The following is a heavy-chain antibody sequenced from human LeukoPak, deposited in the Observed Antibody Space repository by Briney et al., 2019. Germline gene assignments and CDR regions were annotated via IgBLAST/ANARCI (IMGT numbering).Heavy chain of an antibody. V-gene: IGHV5-51*01. Sequence: GESLKISCKGSGYSFTSYWIGWVRQMPGKGLEWMGIIYPGDSDTRYSPSFQGQVTISADKSISAAYLQWSSLKASDTAMYYCARSLHYYGSGSYNDYWGQGTLVTVSS. CDR3: ARSLHYYGSGSYNDY. CDR1: GYSFTSYW. J-gene: IGHJ4*02. CDR2: IYPGDSDT. D-gene: IGHD3-10*01.